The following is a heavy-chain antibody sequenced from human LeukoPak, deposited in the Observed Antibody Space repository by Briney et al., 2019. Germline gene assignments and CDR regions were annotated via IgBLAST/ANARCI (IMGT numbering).Heavy chain of an antibody. J-gene: IGHJ5*02. CDR3: ARDYYGSDFNDNWFDP. CDR2: IWYDGSNK. V-gene: IGHV3-33*01. D-gene: IGHD3-10*01. CDR1: GFTFSSYG. Sequence: GGSLRLSCAASGFTFSSYGMHWVRQAPGKGLEWVAVIWYDGSNKYYADSVKGRFTISRDNSKNTLYLQMNSLRAEDTAVYYCARDYYGSDFNDNWFDPWGQGTLVTVSS.